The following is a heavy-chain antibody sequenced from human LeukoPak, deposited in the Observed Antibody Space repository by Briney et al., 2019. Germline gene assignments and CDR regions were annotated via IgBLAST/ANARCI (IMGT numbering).Heavy chain of an antibody. V-gene: IGHV4-30-4*01. Sequence: SETLSLTCTVSGGSISSGDYSWSWIRQPPGKGLEWIGYIYYSGSTYYDPSLKSRVTISVDTSKNQLSLKLSSVTAADTAVYYCASSTYCSGGSCYSENAFDIWGQGTMVTVSS. CDR3: ASSTYCSGGSCYSENAFDI. CDR2: IYYSGST. CDR1: GGSISSGDYS. D-gene: IGHD2-15*01. J-gene: IGHJ3*02.